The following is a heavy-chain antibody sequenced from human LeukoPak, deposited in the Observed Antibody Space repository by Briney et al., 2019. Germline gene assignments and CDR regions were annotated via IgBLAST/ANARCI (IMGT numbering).Heavy chain of an antibody. V-gene: IGHV3-13*01. CDR2: IGTAGDT. CDR1: GFTFSSYD. CDR3: ARVGPYSSSWYGAFDI. J-gene: IGHJ3*02. Sequence: GGSLRLSCAASGFTFSSYDMHWVRQAPGKGLEWVSAIGTAGDTYYPGSVKGRFTISRENAKNSLYLQMNSLRAGDTAVYYCARVGPYSSSWYGAFDIWGQGTMVTVSS. D-gene: IGHD6-13*01.